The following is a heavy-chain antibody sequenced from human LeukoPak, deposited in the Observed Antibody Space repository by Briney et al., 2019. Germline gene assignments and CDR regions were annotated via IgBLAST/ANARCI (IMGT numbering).Heavy chain of an antibody. D-gene: IGHD2-15*01. CDR3: ARVNPTYCSGGSCYPHDAFDI. CDR1: GYTFTSSA. CDR2: INTGNANT. V-gene: IGHV1-3*04. Sequence: ASVKVSCKASGYTFTSSAIHWVRQAPGQRLEWMGRINTGNANTKYSQKFQGRVTITRDTSASTAYMELSRLRSDDTAVYYCARVNPTYCSGGSCYPHDAFDIWGQGTMVTVSS. J-gene: IGHJ3*02.